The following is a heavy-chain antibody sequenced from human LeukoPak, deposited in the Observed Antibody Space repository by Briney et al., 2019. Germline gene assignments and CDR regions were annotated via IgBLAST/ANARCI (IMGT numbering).Heavy chain of an antibody. J-gene: IGHJ3*02. D-gene: IGHD2-15*01. CDR2: IIPIFGTA. CDR3: AQGDGGSVDAFDI. CDR1: GGTFSSYA. V-gene: IGHV1-69*05. Sequence: ASVKVSCKASGGTFSSYAISWVRQAPGQGLEWMGGIIPIFGTANYAQRFQGRVSITTDESTSTAYMELSSLRSEDTAVYYCAQGDGGSVDAFDIWGQGTMVTVSS.